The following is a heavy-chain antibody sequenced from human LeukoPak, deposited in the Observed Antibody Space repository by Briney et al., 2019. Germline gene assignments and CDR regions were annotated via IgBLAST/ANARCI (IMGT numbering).Heavy chain of an antibody. D-gene: IGHD3-22*01. J-gene: IGHJ4*02. CDR2: ISDSGST. V-gene: IGHV4-59*08. Sequence: SETLSLTCTVSGGSISSYYWSWIRQPPGKGLEWIGYISDSGSTNYNPSLKSRVTVSLDTSKNQFSLKLSSVSAADTAVYYCARQSRYYYDSSGYYYFDYWGQGTLVTVSS. CDR1: GGSISSYY. CDR3: ARQSRYYYDSSGYYYFDY.